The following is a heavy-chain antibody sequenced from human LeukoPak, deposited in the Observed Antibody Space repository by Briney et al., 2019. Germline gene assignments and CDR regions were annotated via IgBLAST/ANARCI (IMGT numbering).Heavy chain of an antibody. V-gene: IGHV3-30*04. CDR3: ARDPLAARMGAYYYYYYMDV. CDR2: IPYDGSNK. D-gene: IGHD6-6*01. J-gene: IGHJ6*03. CDR1: GFTFSSYA. Sequence: GGSLRLSCAASGFTFSSYAMHWVRQAPGKGLEWVAVIPYDGSNKYYADSVKGRFTISRDNSKNTLYLQMNSLRAEDTAVYYCARDPLAARMGAYYYYYYMDVWGKGTTVTVSS.